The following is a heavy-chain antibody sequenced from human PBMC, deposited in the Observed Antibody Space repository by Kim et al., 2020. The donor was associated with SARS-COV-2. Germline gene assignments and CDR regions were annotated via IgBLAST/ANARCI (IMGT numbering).Heavy chain of an antibody. D-gene: IGHD3-22*01. V-gene: IGHV3-21*01. CDR3: ASAQYSVYDSSAKDAFDI. J-gene: IGHJ3*02. CDR2: ISSSSSYI. Sequence: GGSLRLSCAASGFTFSSYSMNWVRQAPGKGLEWVSSISSSSSYIYYADSVKGRFTISRDNAKNSLYLQMNSLRAEDTAVYYCASAQYSVYDSSAKDAFDIWGQGTMVTVSS. CDR1: GFTFSSYS.